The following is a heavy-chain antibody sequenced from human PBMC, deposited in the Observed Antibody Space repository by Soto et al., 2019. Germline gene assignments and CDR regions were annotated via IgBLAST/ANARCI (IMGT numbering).Heavy chain of an antibody. CDR3: AKGVNYYDSSGYYSYYYNGMDV. D-gene: IGHD3-22*01. CDR2: ISGSGGST. CDR1: GFSFSTYA. J-gene: IGHJ6*02. Sequence: EVQLLESGGNLAQPGGSLRLSCAASGFSFSTYAMSWVRQAPGEGLEWVSAISGSGGSTYYADSVKGRFTISRDNSKSTLYLQMTSLKADDTAVYYCAKGVNYYDSSGYYSYYYNGMDVWGQGTTVTVSS. V-gene: IGHV3-23*01.